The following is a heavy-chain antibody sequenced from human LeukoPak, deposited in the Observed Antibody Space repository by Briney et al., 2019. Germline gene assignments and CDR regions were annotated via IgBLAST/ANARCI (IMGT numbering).Heavy chain of an antibody. D-gene: IGHD5-18*01. J-gene: IGHJ4*02. CDR1: GFTVSSNY. CDR3: ARESGYSYGLAGFFDY. V-gene: IGHV3-53*01. Sequence: GGSLRLSCGASGFTVSSNYMSWVRQAPGKGLEWVSVIYSDGRIHYADSVKGRFTISRDDSKNTLYLQMNSLRAEDTAVYYRARESGYSYGLAGFFDYWGQGTLVTVSS. CDR2: IYSDGRI.